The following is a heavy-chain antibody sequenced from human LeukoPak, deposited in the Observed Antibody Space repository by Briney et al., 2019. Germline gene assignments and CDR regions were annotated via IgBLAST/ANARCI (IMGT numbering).Heavy chain of an antibody. CDR3: ARANHPYDSSGYYYGDH. Sequence: ASVKVSCKASGYTFTGYYMHWVRQAPGQGLEWMGWINPNSGGTNYAQKFQGRVTMTRDTSISTAYMELSRLRSDDTAVYYCARANHPYDSSGYYYGDHWGQGTLVTVSS. J-gene: IGHJ4*02. V-gene: IGHV1-2*02. CDR1: GYTFTGYY. CDR2: INPNSGGT. D-gene: IGHD3-22*01.